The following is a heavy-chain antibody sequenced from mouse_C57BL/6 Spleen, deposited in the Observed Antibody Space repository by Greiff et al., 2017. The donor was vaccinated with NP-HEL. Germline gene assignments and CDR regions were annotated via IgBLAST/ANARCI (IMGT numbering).Heavy chain of an antibody. J-gene: IGHJ2*01. CDR2: IYPSDSET. V-gene: IGHV1-61*01. D-gene: IGHD2-4*01. CDR3: ARGDYGDY. CDR1: GYTFTSYW. Sequence: QVQLQQPGAELVRPGSSVKLSCKASGYTFTSYWMDWVKQRPGQGLEWIGNIYPSDSETHYNQKFKDKATLTVDKSSSTAYMQLSSLTSEDSAVYYCARGDYGDYWGKGTTLTVSS.